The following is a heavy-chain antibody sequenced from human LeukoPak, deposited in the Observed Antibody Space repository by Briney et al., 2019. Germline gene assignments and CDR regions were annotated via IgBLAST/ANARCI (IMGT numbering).Heavy chain of an antibody. CDR1: GGTFSNYA. V-gene: IGHV1-69*13. Sequence: ASVKVSCKASGGTFSNYAISWVRQAPGQGLEWMGGIIPIFGTGNYAQRLQGRVTITADESTSTAYMELSSLRSEDTAVYFCARDFHYSGSGSYYNRAFDIWGQGTVVTVSS. D-gene: IGHD3-10*01. CDR3: ARDFHYSGSGSYYNRAFDI. J-gene: IGHJ3*02. CDR2: IIPIFGTG.